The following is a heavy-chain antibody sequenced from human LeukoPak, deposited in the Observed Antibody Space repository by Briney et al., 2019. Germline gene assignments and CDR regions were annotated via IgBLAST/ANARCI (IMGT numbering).Heavy chain of an antibody. CDR2: INHSGST. J-gene: IGHJ4*02. V-gene: IGHV4-34*01. CDR1: GGSFSGYY. Sequence: PSETLSLTCAVYGGSFSGYYWSWIRQPPGKGLEWIGEINHSGSTNYNPSLKSRVPISVDTSKNQFSLKLSSVTAADTAVYYCARGVAMGYSHVFDYWGQGTLVTVSS. D-gene: IGHD5-18*01. CDR3: ARGVAMGYSHVFDY.